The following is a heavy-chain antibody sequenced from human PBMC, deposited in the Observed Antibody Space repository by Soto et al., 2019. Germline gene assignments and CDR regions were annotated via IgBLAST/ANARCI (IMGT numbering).Heavy chain of an antibody. CDR3: ARASYRNTYYWYFDY. CDR1: GDSISSNSAA. CDR2: TYFRSKWYN. J-gene: IGHJ4*02. Sequence: SQTLSLTCAISGDSISSNSAAWNWIRQSPSRGLEWLGRTYFRSKWYNDYAVSVKSRISINPDTSKNQFSLQLNSVTPEDTAVYYCARASYRNTYYWYFDYWGQGALVTVSS. V-gene: IGHV6-1*01. D-gene: IGHD1-26*01.